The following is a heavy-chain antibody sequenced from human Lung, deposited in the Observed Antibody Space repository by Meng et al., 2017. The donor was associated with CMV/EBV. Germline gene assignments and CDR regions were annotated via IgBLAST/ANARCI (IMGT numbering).Heavy chain of an antibody. D-gene: IGHD6-6*01. CDR1: GGSLSGYY. J-gene: IGHJ4*02. V-gene: IGHV4-34*01. Sequence: SETLSLXCGIYGGSLSGYYWSWIRQTPGKGLEWIGEIRHSGDITNDNPSLKSRVTISIDTTKKHFSLKQSVITAADTAVYYCAREYSSSYYFDYWGQGTRVTGAS. CDR2: IRHSGDIT. CDR3: AREYSSSYYFDY.